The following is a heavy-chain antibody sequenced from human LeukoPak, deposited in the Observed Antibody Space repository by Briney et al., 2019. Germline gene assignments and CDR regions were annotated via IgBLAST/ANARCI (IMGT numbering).Heavy chain of an antibody. CDR3: ARDYPGGDYFDY. V-gene: IGHV4-30-4*01. Sequence: SETLSLTCTVSGGSISSGDYYWSWIRQPPGKGLEWIGYIYYSGSTYYNPSLKSRVTISVDTSKNQFSLKLSSVTAADTAVYYCARDYPGGDYFDYWGQGTLVTVSS. CDR2: IYYSGST. J-gene: IGHJ4*02. CDR1: GGSISSGDYY. D-gene: IGHD1-14*01.